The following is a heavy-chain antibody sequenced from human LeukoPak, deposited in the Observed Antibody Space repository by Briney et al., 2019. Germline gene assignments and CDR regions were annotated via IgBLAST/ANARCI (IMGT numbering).Heavy chain of an antibody. CDR2: ISSSSIYK. Sequence: GGSLRLSCAASGFTFSSYSMNWVRQAPGKGLEWVSSISSSSIYKYYADSVKGRFTISRDNAKKSLYLQMNSLRAEDTAVYYCARRLAGGLWFGELSPFDYWGQGTLVTVSS. CDR1: GFTFSSYS. V-gene: IGHV3-21*01. D-gene: IGHD3-10*01. J-gene: IGHJ4*02. CDR3: ARRLAGGLWFGELSPFDY.